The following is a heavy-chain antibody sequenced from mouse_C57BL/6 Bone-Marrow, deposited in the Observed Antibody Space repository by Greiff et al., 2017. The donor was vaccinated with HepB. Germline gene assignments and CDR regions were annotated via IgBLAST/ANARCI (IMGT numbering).Heavy chain of an antibody. J-gene: IGHJ1*03. D-gene: IGHD1-1*01. CDR1: GYTFTSYW. Sequence: QVQLQQSGAELVRPGTSVKLSCKASGYTFTSYWMHWVKQRPGQGLEWIGVIDPSDSYTNYNQKFKGKATLTVDTSSSTAYMQLSSLTSEDSAVYYCARGGFITTVVPYWYFDVWGTGTTVTVSS. CDR2: IDPSDSYT. V-gene: IGHV1-59*01. CDR3: ARGGFITTVVPYWYFDV.